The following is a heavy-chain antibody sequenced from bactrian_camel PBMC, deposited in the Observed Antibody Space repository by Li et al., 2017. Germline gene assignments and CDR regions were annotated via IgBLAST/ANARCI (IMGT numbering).Heavy chain of an antibody. CDR3: AVEPSSSSQSCYRQFVKNEYKY. CDR1: GFTFDRFD. Sequence: VQLVESGGGSVQAGGSLSLSCTASGFTFDRFDMAWYRQAPGNECELVSYIGNDGATYYADSVKGRFTISEDSRTNTLYLQMDSLKPEDTAMYYCAVEPSSSSQSCYRQFVKNEYKYYGQGTQVTVS. J-gene: IGHJ4*01. CDR2: IGNDGAT. D-gene: IGHD6*01. V-gene: IGHV3S55*01.